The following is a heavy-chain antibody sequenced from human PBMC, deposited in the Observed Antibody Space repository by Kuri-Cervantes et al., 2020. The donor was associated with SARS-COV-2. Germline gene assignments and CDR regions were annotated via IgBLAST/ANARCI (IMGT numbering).Heavy chain of an antibody. V-gene: IGHV4-59*01. CDR3: ARRSKIHVVDY. CDR2: IYYSGST. J-gene: IGHJ4*02. Sequence: SETLSLTCTVSGGSISSYYWSWIRQPPGKGLEWIGYIYYSGSTNYNPSLKSRVTISVDTSKNQFSLKLSSVTAADTAVYYCARRSKIHVVDYWGQGTLVTVSS. CDR1: GGSISSYY.